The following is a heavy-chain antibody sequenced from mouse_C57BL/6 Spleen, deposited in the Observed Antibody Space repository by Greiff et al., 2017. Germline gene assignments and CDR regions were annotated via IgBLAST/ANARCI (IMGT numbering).Heavy chain of an antibody. CDR2: INPNNGGT. CDR1: GYTFTDYN. J-gene: IGHJ3*01. Sequence: VQLQQSGPELVKPGASVKIPCKASGYTFTDYNMDWVKQSHGKSLEWIGDINPNNGGTIYNQKFKGKATLTVDKSSSTAYMELRSLTSEDTAVYYCARSGGSSYGTWFAYWGQGTLVTVSA. D-gene: IGHD1-1*01. V-gene: IGHV1-18*01. CDR3: ARSGGSSYGTWFAY.